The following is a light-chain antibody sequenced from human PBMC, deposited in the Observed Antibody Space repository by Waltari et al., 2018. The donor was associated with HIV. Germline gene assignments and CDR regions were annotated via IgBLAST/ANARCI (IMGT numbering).Light chain of an antibody. CDR1: ALPTQH. Sequence: SYELTQPPSAPVSPGQTARISCSGAALPTQHAFWYQQRPGQAPVMVIYRDKERPSGIPDRFSGSSAGTTVTLTISGVQAEDEADYYCQSADSTGTYWVFGGGTKLTVL. V-gene: IGLV3-25*03. J-gene: IGLJ3*02. CDR3: QSADSTGTYWV. CDR2: RDK.